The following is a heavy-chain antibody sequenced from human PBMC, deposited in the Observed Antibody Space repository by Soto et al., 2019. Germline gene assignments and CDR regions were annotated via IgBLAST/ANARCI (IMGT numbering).Heavy chain of an antibody. D-gene: IGHD2-15*01. CDR1: GYTFTNFG. J-gene: IGHJ6*02. Sequence: ASVKVSCKASGYTFTNFGISWVRQAPGQGLEWMGWISAYNGNTNYAQKFQGRVTMTTDTSTSTAYMEVRSLRFDDTAVYYCAAETHYSSLDVWGQGTTVTVSS. CDR3: AAETHYSSLDV. V-gene: IGHV1-18*01. CDR2: ISAYNGNT.